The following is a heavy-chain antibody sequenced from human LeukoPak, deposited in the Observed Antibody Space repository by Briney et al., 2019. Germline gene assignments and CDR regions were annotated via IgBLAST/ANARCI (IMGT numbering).Heavy chain of an antibody. Sequence: PGGSLRLSCEASGFTFSDYYMSWIRQAPGKGLEWVSYISSSGSTIYYADSVKGRFTISRDNAKNSLYLQMNSLRAEDTAVYYCARDWLRYYYDSSGHFDYWGPGTLVTVSS. CDR1: GFTFSDYY. CDR3: ARDWLRYYYDSSGHFDY. J-gene: IGHJ4*02. V-gene: IGHV3-11*01. CDR2: ISSSGSTI. D-gene: IGHD3-22*01.